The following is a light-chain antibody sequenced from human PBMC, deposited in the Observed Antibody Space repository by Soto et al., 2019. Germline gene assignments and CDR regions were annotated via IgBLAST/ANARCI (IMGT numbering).Light chain of an antibody. J-gene: IGKJ5*01. CDR1: QSVSSSY. CDR3: QQYNNWPFP. V-gene: IGKV3-20*01. Sequence: IGLTESPGTLSLSQGERATLSCRASQSVSSSYLAWYQQKPGQAPRLLIYDVSSRATGVPARFSGSGSETDFTLTISSLQSEDSAVYFCQQYNNWPFPFGQGTRLEIK. CDR2: DVS.